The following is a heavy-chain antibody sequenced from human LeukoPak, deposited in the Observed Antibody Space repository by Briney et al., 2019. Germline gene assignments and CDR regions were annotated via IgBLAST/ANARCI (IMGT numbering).Heavy chain of an antibody. CDR3: ARDFSAFDI. CDR1: GFAFSSYW. D-gene: IGHD3-3*01. CDR2: IKPVGSEK. J-gene: IGHJ3*02. V-gene: IGHV3-7*05. Sequence: GGSLRLSCAASGFAFSSYWMNWVRQAPGKGLEWVANIKPVGSEKWYVDSVKGRFTISRDNGKNSLNLQLNSLRAEDTAVYYCARDFSAFDIWGQGTMVTVSS.